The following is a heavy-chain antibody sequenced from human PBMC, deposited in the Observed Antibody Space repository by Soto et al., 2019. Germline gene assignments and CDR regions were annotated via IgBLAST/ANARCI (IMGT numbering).Heavy chain of an antibody. D-gene: IGHD2-2*01. V-gene: IGHV4-59*12. CDR1: GGSISSYY. CDR2: IYYSGST. J-gene: IGHJ6*02. CDR3: ATNCISTSCYFGLAV. Sequence: PSETLSLTCTVSGGSISSYYGSWIRPPPGKGLEWIGYIYYSGSTNYNPSLKSRVTISVDTSKDQFSLKLTSVTAADTAVYYCATNCISTSCYFGLAVWGQGTTVTVSS.